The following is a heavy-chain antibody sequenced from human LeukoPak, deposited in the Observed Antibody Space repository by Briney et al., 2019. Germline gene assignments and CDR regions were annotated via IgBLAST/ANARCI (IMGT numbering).Heavy chain of an antibody. Sequence: GGSLRLSCAASVFTFSSNAMSWVRQAPGKGLEWVSAISGSGGSTYYADSVKGRFTISRDDPKNTLYLQMNSLRAEDTAVYYCAKREMATYVPNYLDYWGQGTLVTLSS. CDR2: ISGSGGST. J-gene: IGHJ4*02. CDR3: AKREMATYVPNYLDY. D-gene: IGHD5-24*01. V-gene: IGHV3-23*01. CDR1: VFTFSSNA.